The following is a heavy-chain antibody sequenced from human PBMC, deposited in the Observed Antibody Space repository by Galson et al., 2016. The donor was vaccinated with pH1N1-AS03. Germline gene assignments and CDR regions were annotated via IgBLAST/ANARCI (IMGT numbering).Heavy chain of an antibody. J-gene: IGHJ5*02. CDR3: ARTRTRAAGLRQFDD. V-gene: IGHV1-69*13. Sequence: SVKVSCKASGGTFDTFGISWVRQAPGLGLEWMGGIIPILNRAKYAPKFRGRVTITADDSTSTAYMDLSSLRSEDTAVYYCARTRTRAAGLRQFDDWSQGTLLTVSS. D-gene: IGHD3-16*01. CDR2: IIPILNRA. CDR1: GGTFDTFG.